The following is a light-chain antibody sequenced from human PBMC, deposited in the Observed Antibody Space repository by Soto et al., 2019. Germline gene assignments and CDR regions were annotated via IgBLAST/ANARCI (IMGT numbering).Light chain of an antibody. CDR3: SSYTSSSTLL. Sequence: QSVLTQPASVSGSPGQSITISCTGTSSDVGGYNYVSWYQQHPGKAPKLMIYAVSNRPSGVSNRFSGSKSGNTASLTISGLQAECEADYYCSSYTSSSTLLFGGGTKLTVL. V-gene: IGLV2-14*01. CDR2: AVS. J-gene: IGLJ2*01. CDR1: SSDVGGYNY.